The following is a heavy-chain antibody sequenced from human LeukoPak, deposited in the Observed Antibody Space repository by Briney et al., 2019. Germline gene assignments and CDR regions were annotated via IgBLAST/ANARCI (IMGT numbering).Heavy chain of an antibody. CDR1: GGSFSGYY. V-gene: IGHV4-30-4*01. Sequence: PSETLSLTCAVYGGSFSGYYWSWIRQPPGKGLEWIGYIYYSGSTYYNPSLKSRVTISVDTSKNQFSLKLSSVTAADTAVYYCARGPDYYDSSGYYQYYFDYWGQGTLVTVSS. J-gene: IGHJ4*02. CDR2: IYYSGST. D-gene: IGHD3-22*01. CDR3: ARGPDYYDSSGYYQYYFDY.